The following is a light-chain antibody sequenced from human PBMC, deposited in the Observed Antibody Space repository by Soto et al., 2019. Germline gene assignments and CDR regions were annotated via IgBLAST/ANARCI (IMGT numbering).Light chain of an antibody. CDR1: QSISYS. V-gene: IGKV3-15*01. CDR3: QQYNDWHPIN. Sequence: EIVLTQSPAPLSLSPGERATLSCRASQSISYSLAWYQQKPGQAPRLLIYGASTRATGIPARFSGSGSATEFTLTINSLHSEDFAVYYCQQYNDWHPINFGQGTLLEIK. CDR2: GAS. J-gene: IGKJ5*01.